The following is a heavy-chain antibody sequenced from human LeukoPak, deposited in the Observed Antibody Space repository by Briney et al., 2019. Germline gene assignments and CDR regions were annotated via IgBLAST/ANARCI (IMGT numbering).Heavy chain of an antibody. J-gene: IGHJ5*02. V-gene: IGHV4-61*01. CDR3: ARDRPQNWKESSFDP. CDR1: GGSVSSGSYY. D-gene: IGHD1-1*01. Sequence: SGTLSLTCSVSGGSVSSGSYYWSWIRQPPGKGLEWVGYIYYSGSTNYNPSLKSRVTISVDTSKNQFSLKLSAVTAADTAVYYCARDRPQNWKESSFDPWGQGTLVTVSS. CDR2: IYYSGST.